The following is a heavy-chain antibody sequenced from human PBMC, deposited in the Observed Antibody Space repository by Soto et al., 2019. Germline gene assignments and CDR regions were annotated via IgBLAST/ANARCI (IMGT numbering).Heavy chain of an antibody. Sequence: GGSLRLSCAASGFTFSSYAMSWVRQAPGKGLDWVSAISGSGGSTYYADSVKGRFTISRDNSNNTLYLQMNSLSAEDTAVYYCAKVGATGGLGYYYGMDVWGQGTTVTVSS. V-gene: IGHV3-23*01. D-gene: IGHD1-26*01. CDR1: GFTFSSYA. CDR2: ISGSGGST. J-gene: IGHJ6*02. CDR3: AKVGATGGLGYYYGMDV.